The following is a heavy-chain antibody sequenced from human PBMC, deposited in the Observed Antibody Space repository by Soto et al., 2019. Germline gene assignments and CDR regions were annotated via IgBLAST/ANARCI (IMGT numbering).Heavy chain of an antibody. D-gene: IGHD4-4*01. CDR2: INQGGNVK. Sequence: EVQLVESGGDLVQPGGSLRLSCAASGFTFSTYWMAWVRQATGRGLEWVANINQGGNVKNYADSVRGRFTISRDNAKKSVYQQMSSLRAEDTAVYFCARDMSTDEGDRFYDAYDIWGQGKVVTVSS. V-gene: IGHV3-7*01. J-gene: IGHJ3*02. CDR3: ARDMSTDEGDRFYDAYDI. CDR1: GFTFSTYW.